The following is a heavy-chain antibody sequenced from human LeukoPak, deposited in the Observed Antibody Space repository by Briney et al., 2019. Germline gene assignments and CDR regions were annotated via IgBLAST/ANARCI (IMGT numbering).Heavy chain of an antibody. Sequence: ASVKVSCKTPGYAFTGHYLHWVRQAPGQGLEWMGWINPNSVDTNYAQRFQGKISMTADTSTSTAYMELRRLRSDDTAVYYCAKGFDAADYYWGQGGFDFWGQGTKVIVSS. J-gene: IGHJ3*01. CDR1: GYAFTGHY. CDR3: AKGFDAADYYWGQGGFDF. CDR2: INPNSVDT. D-gene: IGHD3-16*01. V-gene: IGHV1-2*02.